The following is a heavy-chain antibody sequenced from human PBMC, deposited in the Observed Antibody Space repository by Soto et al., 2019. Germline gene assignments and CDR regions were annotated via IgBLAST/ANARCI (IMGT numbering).Heavy chain of an antibody. D-gene: IGHD4-17*01. CDR3: SKDLLLTTVTTVGD. V-gene: IGHV3-30*18. J-gene: IGHJ4*02. CDR1: GFTFSTYG. CDR2: ISYDGSNK. Sequence: GGSLRLSCAASGFTFSTYGMHWVRQAPGKGLEWVAVISYDGSNKYYADSVKGRFTISRDNSKNTLWLQMDSLRAEDTAVYYCSKDLLLTTVTTVGDWGQGTLVTGSS.